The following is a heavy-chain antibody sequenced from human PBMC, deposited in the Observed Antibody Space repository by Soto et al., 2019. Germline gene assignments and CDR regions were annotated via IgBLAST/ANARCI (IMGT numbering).Heavy chain of an antibody. CDR1: GGTFSSHA. CDR2: IIPIFGTA. CDR3: ARERAYYYDSSGYYAFDY. V-gene: IGHV1-69*06. J-gene: IGHJ4*02. D-gene: IGHD3-22*01. Sequence: SVKVSCKASGGTFSSHAISWVRQAPGQGLEWMGGIIPIFGTANYAQKFQGRVTITADKSTSTAYMELSSLRSEDTAVYYCARERAYYYDSSGYYAFDYWGQGTLVTVSS.